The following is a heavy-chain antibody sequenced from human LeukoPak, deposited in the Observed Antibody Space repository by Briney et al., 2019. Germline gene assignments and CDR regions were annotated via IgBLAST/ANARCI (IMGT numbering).Heavy chain of an antibody. V-gene: IGHV4-59*01. Sequence: SETLSLTCTVSGGSISSYYWSWIRQPPGKGLEWIGYIYYSGSTNYNPSLKSRVTISVDTSKNQLSLKLSSVTAADTAVYYCARLAVAAPGAFDIWGQGTMVTVSS. D-gene: IGHD6-19*01. CDR1: GGSISSYY. J-gene: IGHJ3*02. CDR3: ARLAVAAPGAFDI. CDR2: IYYSGST.